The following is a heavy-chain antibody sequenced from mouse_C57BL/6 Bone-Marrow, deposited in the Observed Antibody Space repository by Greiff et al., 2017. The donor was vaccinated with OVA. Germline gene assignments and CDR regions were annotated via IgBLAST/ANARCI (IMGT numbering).Heavy chain of an antibody. CDR1: GYAFSSSW. V-gene: IGHV1-82*01. CDR2: IYPGDGDT. Sequence: QVQLKESGPELVKPGASVKISCKASGYAFSSSWMNWVKQRPGKGLEWIGRIYPGDGDTNYNGKFKGKATLTADKSSSTAYMQLSSLTSEDSAVYFCARETGRFDYWGQGTTLTVSS. D-gene: IGHD4-1*01. J-gene: IGHJ2*01. CDR3: ARETGRFDY.